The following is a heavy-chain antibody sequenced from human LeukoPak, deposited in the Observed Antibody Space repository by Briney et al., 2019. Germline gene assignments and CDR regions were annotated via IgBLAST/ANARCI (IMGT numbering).Heavy chain of an antibody. V-gene: IGHV3-30*18. CDR2: ISYDGSNK. CDR1: GFTFSSYG. J-gene: IGHJ4*02. D-gene: IGHD6-19*01. CDR3: AKDQQWLVYYFDY. Sequence: PGGSLRLSCAASGFTFSSYGMHWVRKAPGKGLEWVAVISYDGSNKYYADSVKGRFTISRDNSKNTLYLQMNSLRAEDTAVYYCAKDQQWLVYYFDYWGQGTLVTVSS.